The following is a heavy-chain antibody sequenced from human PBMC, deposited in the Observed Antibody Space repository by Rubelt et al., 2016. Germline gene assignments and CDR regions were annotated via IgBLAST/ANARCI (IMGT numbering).Heavy chain of an antibody. V-gene: IGHV3-48*02. CDR1: S. CDR2: ISSSSSTI. CDR3: ATTNGVKYNWFDP. D-gene: IGHD2-2*01. J-gene: IGHJ5*02. Sequence: SMNWVRQAPGKGLEWVSYISSSSSTIYYADSVKGRFTISRDNAKNSLYLQMNSLRDEDTAVYYCATTNGVKYNWFDPWGQGTLITVSS.